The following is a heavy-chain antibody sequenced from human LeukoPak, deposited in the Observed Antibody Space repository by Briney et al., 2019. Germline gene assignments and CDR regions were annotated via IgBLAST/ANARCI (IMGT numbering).Heavy chain of an antibody. J-gene: IGHJ4*02. D-gene: IGHD6-19*01. CDR1: GFTFSSYA. Sequence: GWSLRLSCAASGFTFSSYAMSWVRQAPGKGLEWVSTISGNGGSTYYADSVKGRFTISRDNSKNTLYLQMNSLRAEDTAVYYCAKVEGRYSSGWYDYWGQGTLVTVSS. V-gene: IGHV3-23*01. CDR2: ISGNGGST. CDR3: AKVEGRYSSGWYDY.